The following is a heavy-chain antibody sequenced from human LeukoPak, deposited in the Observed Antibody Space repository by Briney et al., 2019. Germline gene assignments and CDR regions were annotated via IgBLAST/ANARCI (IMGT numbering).Heavy chain of an antibody. V-gene: IGHV4-59*01. CDR1: GGSISSYY. D-gene: IGHD5-24*01. CDR2: IYYSGST. Sequence: SETLSLTCTVSGGSISSYYWSWIRQPPGKGLEWIGYIYYSGSTNYNPSLKSRVTISVDTSKNQFSLKLSPVTAADTAVYYCARFSPALAIRGAFDIWGQGTMVTVSS. CDR3: ARFSPALAIRGAFDI. J-gene: IGHJ3*02.